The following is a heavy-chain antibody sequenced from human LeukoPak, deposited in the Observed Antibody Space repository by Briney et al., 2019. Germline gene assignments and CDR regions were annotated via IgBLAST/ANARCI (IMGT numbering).Heavy chain of an antibody. D-gene: IGHD5-18*01. V-gene: IGHV3-30*04. J-gene: IGHJ4*02. CDR2: ISYDGSNK. CDR3: ARVGRGYSFNVYYFDY. Sequence: GGSLRPSCAASGFTFSTFAMHWVRQAPGKGLGWVAIISYDGSNKYYADSVKGRFTISRDNSKNTLYLQMNSLRAEDTAVYYCARVGRGYSFNVYYFDYWGQGTLVTVSS. CDR1: GFTFSTFA.